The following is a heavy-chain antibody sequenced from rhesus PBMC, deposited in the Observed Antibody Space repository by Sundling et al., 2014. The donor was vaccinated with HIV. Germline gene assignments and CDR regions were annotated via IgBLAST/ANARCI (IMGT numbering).Heavy chain of an antibody. D-gene: IGHD1-44*01. CDR2: IYGSGGIREGTT. CDR3: AGEFREYFEY. V-gene: IGHV4-93*01. J-gene: IGHJ4*01. Sequence: QVQLQESGPAVVKPSETLSLTCAVSGGSINRSNWWNWIRQSPGKGLEWIGAIYGSGGIREGTTEYSPSLRSRVTISKDTSKNHLSLRLTSVTAADTAVYFCAGEFREYFEYWGQGVLVTVSS. CDR1: GGSINRSNW.